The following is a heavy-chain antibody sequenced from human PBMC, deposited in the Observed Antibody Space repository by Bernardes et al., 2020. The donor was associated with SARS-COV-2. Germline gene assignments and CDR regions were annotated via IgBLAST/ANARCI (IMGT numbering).Heavy chain of an antibody. D-gene: IGHD6-19*01. V-gene: IGHV2-5*02. CDR1: GFSLSTSGVG. CDR3: ARMYSSGWYGYYFDY. J-gene: IGHJ4*02. CDR2: IYWDDDK. Sequence: SGTTLSKPTQTLTLTCTFSGFSLSTSGVGVGWIRQPPGKALEWLALIYWDDDKRYSPSLKSRLTITKDTSKNQVVLTMTNMDPVDTATYYCARMYSSGWYGYYFDYWGQGTLVTVSS.